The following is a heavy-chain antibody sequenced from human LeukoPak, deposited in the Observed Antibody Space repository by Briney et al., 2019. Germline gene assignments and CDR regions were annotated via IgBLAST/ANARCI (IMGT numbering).Heavy chain of an antibody. CDR3: TRGGTIYDTILEDPFDI. Sequence: ASVKVSCKASGYTVSSYDINWVRQAPGQGLEWMGWMNPNSGNTGYAQELQGRVAMTRDTSISTAYMELSSLISDDTAVYYCTRGGTIYDTILEDPFDIWGQGTMVTVSS. CDR1: GYTVSSYD. CDR2: MNPNSGNT. D-gene: IGHD3-22*01. V-gene: IGHV1-8*01. J-gene: IGHJ3*02.